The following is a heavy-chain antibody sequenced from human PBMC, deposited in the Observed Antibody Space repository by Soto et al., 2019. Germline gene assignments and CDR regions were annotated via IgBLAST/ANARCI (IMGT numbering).Heavy chain of an antibody. V-gene: IGHV1-46*01. J-gene: IGHJ4*01. CDR1: GYTFTSYY. CDR3: ARGIDSRESYHCSGYDWCVDY. Sequence: ASVKASCKASGYTFTSYYMHWVRQAPGQGLEWMGIINPSGGSTSYAQKFQGRVTMTRDTSTSTVYMELSSLRPEDTAGYYCARGIDSRESYHCSGYDWCVDYRG. D-gene: IGHD3-22*01. CDR2: INPSGGST.